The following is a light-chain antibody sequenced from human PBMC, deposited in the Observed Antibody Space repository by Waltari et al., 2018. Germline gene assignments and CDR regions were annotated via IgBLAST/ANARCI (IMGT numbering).Light chain of an antibody. J-gene: IGLJ1*01. CDR2: DDG. V-gene: IGLV3-21*02. CDR1: KIGSKN. Sequence: SYELTQPPSVSVAPGQTARITCDGDKIGSKNVHWSQHKPGQAPVPVVYDDGDQPSGIPERFSGSNSGNTAALTISRVDAGDEAEYYCQVWDSGSNHYVFGTVTKVTVL. CDR3: QVWDSGSNHYV.